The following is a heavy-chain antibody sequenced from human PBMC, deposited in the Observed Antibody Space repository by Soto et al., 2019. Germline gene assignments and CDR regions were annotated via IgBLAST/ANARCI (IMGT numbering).Heavy chain of an antibody. CDR1: GFTFSSYS. Sequence: GGSLRLSCAASGFTFSSYSMNWVRQAPGKGLEWVSSISSSSSYIYYADSVKGRFTISRDNAKNSLYLQMNSLRAEDTAVYYCARDQGIAAGRMDVWGKGTTVTVSS. CDR3: ARDQGIAAGRMDV. CDR2: ISSSSSYI. V-gene: IGHV3-21*01. D-gene: IGHD6-13*01. J-gene: IGHJ6*04.